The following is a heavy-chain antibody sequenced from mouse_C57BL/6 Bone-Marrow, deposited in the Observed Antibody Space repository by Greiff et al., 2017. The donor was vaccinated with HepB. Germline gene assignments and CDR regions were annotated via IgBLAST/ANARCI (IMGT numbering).Heavy chain of an antibody. CDR1: GYAFSSSW. Sequence: QVQLQQSGPELVKPGASVKISCKASGYAFSSSWMNWVKQRPGKGLEWIGRIYPGDGDTNYNGKFKGKATLTADKSSSTAYMQLSSLTSEDSAVYFCARPYGNYADLYFDVWGTGTTVTVSS. D-gene: IGHD2-1*01. CDR3: ARPYGNYADLYFDV. CDR2: IYPGDGDT. J-gene: IGHJ1*03. V-gene: IGHV1-82*01.